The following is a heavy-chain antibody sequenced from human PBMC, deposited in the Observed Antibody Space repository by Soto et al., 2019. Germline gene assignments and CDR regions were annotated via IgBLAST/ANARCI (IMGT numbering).Heavy chain of an antibody. Sequence: SETLSLTCTVSGGSISSGDYHWSWIRQPPGKGLEWIGAVYYSGSTYYNPSLKSRITISVDTSKNQFSLKLTSVTAADTAVYYCARDYRATSAGAMDVWGQGTTVTV. CDR3: ARDYRATSAGAMDV. CDR2: VYYSGST. J-gene: IGHJ6*02. V-gene: IGHV4-30-4*01. D-gene: IGHD2-15*01. CDR1: GGSISSGDYH.